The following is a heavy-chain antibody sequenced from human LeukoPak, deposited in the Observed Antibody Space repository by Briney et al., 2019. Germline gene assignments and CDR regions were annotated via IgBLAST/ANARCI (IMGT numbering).Heavy chain of an antibody. Sequence: GRSLRLSCAVSGFTFSSYGMHWVRQAPGKGLEWVAVISYDGSNKYYADSVKGRFTISRDNAKNTLYLQMNSLRAEDTAVYYCARDYGSGSYTYYYMDVWGKGTTVTISS. D-gene: IGHD3-10*01. J-gene: IGHJ6*03. CDR1: GFTFSSYG. CDR3: ARDYGSGSYTYYYMDV. V-gene: IGHV3-30*03. CDR2: ISYDGSNK.